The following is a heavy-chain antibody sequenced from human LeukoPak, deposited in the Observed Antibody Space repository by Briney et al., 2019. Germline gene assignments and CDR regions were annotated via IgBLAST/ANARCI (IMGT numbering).Heavy chain of an antibody. CDR3: AGGSYYSYYYMDV. V-gene: IGHV3-23*01. J-gene: IGHJ6*03. D-gene: IGHD2-15*01. CDR2: ISGSGDNT. CDR1: GFTFSNYA. Sequence: GGSLRLSCAVSGFTFSNYAMSWVRQAPGKGLEWVSAISGSGDNTYYADSVKGRFIISRDNSKNTLYLQMNSLRAEDTAVYYCAGGSYYSYYYMDVWGKGTTVTVSS.